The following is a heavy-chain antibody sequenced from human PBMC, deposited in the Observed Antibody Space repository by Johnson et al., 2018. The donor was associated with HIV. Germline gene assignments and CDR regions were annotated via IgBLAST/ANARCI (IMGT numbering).Heavy chain of an antibody. J-gene: IGHJ3*02. CDR2: ISWNSGII. CDR1: GFTFDDYA. Sequence: VESGGGLVQPGRSLRVSCVASGFTFDDYAMHWVRQAPGKGLEWVSGISWNSGIIGYADSVKGRFTISRDNSKNTLYLQMNSLRTEDTAVYYCARVRGGTGHGAFDIWGQGTMVTVSS. CDR3: ARVRGGTGHGAFDI. V-gene: IGHV3-9*01.